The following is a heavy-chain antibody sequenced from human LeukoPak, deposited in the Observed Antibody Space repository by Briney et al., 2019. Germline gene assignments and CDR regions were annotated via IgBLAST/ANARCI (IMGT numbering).Heavy chain of an antibody. CDR1: GFTFSRYG. CDR2: ISYDGSNK. D-gene: IGHD2-2*01. Sequence: PGGSLRLSCAASGFTFSRYGMHWVRQAPGKGLEWVAVISYDGSNKYYADSVKGRFTISRDNSKNTLYLQMNSMRAEDTAVYYCARDSRDCSRTSCYSDYWGRGTLVTVSS. J-gene: IGHJ4*02. CDR3: ARDSRDCSRTSCYSDY. V-gene: IGHV3-30*03.